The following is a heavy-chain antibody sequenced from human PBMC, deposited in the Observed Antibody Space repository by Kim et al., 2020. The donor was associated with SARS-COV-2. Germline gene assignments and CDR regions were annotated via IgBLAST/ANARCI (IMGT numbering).Heavy chain of an antibody. CDR3: GRQGSIGAHLNFFDF. V-gene: IGHV5-51*01. J-gene: IGHJ3*01. CDR1: GYIFTNYW. Sequence: GESLKISCKGSGYIFTNYWIGWVRQMPGRGLEWMGIIFPSDSETRYSPSFEGQVTMSVDKSINTAYLQGSGLKASNTAIYYCGRQGSIGAHLNFFDFWGQ. D-gene: IGHD6-6*01. CDR2: IFPSDSET.